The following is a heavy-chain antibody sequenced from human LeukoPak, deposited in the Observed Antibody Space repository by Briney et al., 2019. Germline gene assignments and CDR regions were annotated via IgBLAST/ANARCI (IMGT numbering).Heavy chain of an antibody. CDR1: GFTFDDYA. Sequence: AGGSLRLSCVASGFTFDDYAMHWVRQAPGKGLEWVSGINWNSGDVGYADSVKGRFTISRDNSKNSLYLQMNSLRAEDTALYYCAKDIGGWSVAGIIDYWGQGTLVTVSS. CDR2: INWNSGDV. CDR3: AKDIGGWSVAGIIDY. J-gene: IGHJ4*02. V-gene: IGHV3-9*01. D-gene: IGHD6-19*01.